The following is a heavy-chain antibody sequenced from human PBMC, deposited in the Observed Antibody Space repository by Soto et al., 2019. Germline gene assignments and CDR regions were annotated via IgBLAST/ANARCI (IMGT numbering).Heavy chain of an antibody. D-gene: IGHD2-21*02. CDR3: ARDCGGDCYGGQYGMDV. V-gene: IGHV4-4*02. CDR1: GGSISSSNW. CDR2: IYHSGST. Sequence: PSETLSLTCAVSGGSISSSNWWSWVRQPPGKGLEWIGEIYHSGSTNYNPSLKSRVTISVDKSKNQFSLKLSSVTAADTAVYYCARDCGGDCYGGQYGMDVWGQGTTVTVSS. J-gene: IGHJ6*02.